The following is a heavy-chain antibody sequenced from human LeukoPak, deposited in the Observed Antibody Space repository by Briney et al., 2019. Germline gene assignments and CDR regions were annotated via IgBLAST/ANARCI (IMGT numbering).Heavy chain of an antibody. J-gene: IGHJ4*02. CDR3: ASSYYDSSGYYDDIYY. CDR1: GGTFSSYA. D-gene: IGHD3-22*01. Sequence: EASVKVSCKASGGTFSSYAISWVRQAPGQGLEWMGGIIPIFGTANYAQKFQGRVTITADESTSTAYMELSSLRSEDTAVYHCASSYYDSSGYYDDIYYWGQGTLVTVSS. V-gene: IGHV1-69*13. CDR2: IIPIFGTA.